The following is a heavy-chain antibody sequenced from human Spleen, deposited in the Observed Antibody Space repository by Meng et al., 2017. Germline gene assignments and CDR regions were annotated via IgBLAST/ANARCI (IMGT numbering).Heavy chain of an antibody. CDR2: INHSGST. Sequence: QVQLPQWGAGLFKTSETLSLTCAVYGGSFSGYYWSWIRQPPGKGLEWIGEINHSGSTNYNPSLKSRVTISVDTSKNQFSLKLSSVTAADTAVYYCARVCPVDSSSPSPGWFDPWGQGTLVTVSS. V-gene: IGHV4-34*01. J-gene: IGHJ5*02. CDR1: GGSFSGYY. D-gene: IGHD6-13*01. CDR3: ARVCPVDSSSPSPGWFDP.